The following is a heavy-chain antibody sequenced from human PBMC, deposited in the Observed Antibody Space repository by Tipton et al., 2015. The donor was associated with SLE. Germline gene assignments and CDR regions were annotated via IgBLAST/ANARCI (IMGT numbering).Heavy chain of an antibody. V-gene: IGHV4-34*01. CDR1: GGSFSGYY. D-gene: IGHD3-10*01. Sequence: TLSLTCAVNGGSFSGYYWNWIRQTPGKGLEWIGDINDSGSTNYNPSLKSRVTISVDTSENQVSLNLGSVTAADTAIYYCARGGRELVVFTWFDRWGQGILITVSS. CDR3: ARGGRELVVFTWFDR. CDR2: INDSGST. J-gene: IGHJ5*02.